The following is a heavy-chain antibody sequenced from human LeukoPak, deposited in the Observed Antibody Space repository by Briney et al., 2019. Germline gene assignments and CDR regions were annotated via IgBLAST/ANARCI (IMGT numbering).Heavy chain of an antibody. D-gene: IGHD6-13*01. J-gene: IGHJ5*02. CDR3: ARGPPYSSSWYGLGWFDP. Sequence: GGSLRLSCAASGFTVSSNYMSWVRQAPGKGLEWLSLIYSGGSTYYADSVKGRFTVSRDNSKNTLYLQMNSLSAEDTVVYYCARGPPYSSSWYGLGWFDPWGQGTLVTVSS. CDR1: GFTVSSNY. V-gene: IGHV3-53*01. CDR2: IYSGGST.